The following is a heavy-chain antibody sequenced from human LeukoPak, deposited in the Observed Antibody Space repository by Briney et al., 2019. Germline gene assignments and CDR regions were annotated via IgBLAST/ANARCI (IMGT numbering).Heavy chain of an antibody. J-gene: IGHJ6*03. V-gene: IGHV4-34*01. CDR1: GFTFSSYS. CDR3: ARGRRYYGSGSYSEFLRYYYYMDV. CDR2: INHSGST. Sequence: GSLRLSCAASGFTFSSYSMNWVRQPPGKGLEWIGEINHSGSTNYNPSLKSRVTISVDTSKNQFSLKLSSVTAADTAVYYCARGRRYYGSGSYSEFLRYYYYMDVWGKGTTVTASS. D-gene: IGHD3-10*01.